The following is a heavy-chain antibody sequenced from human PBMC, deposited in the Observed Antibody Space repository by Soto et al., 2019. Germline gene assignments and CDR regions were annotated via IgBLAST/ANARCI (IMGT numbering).Heavy chain of an antibody. CDR1: GYTFTSYG. D-gene: IGHD6-13*01. J-gene: IGHJ5*02. CDR3: VRRHVSATGIDWFDP. CDR2: INAANGDT. Sequence: ASVKVSCKASGYTFTSYGIHWVRQAPGQRLEWMGWINAANGDTKYSPKFRGRVTITRDTSASTAYMELSSLRSEDTAVYYCVRRHVSATGIDWFDPWGQGTLVTVSS. V-gene: IGHV1-3*01.